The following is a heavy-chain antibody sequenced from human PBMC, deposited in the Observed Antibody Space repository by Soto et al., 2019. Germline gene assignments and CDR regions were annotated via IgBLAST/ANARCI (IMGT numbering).Heavy chain of an antibody. V-gene: IGHV1-69*01. CDR3: ARLWARIVATIGEYYFDY. CDR1: GGTFSSYA. CDR2: IIPIFGTA. J-gene: IGHJ4*02. Sequence: QVQLVQSGAEVKKPGSSVKVSCKASGGTFSSYAISWVRQAPGQGLEWMGGIIPIFGTANYAQKFQGRVTITADESTSTADMELSRLRSEDTDLYYCARLWARIVATIGEYYFDYWGQGTLVTVSS. D-gene: IGHD5-12*01.